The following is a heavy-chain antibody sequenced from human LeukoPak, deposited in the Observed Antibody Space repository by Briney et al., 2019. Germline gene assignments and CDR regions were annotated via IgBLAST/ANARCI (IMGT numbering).Heavy chain of an antibody. CDR3: ARGPEGEQQVPMPY. Sequence: GASVKVSCKASGYTFTSYGISWVRQAPGQGLEWMGCTSGYNGSTNYAQKLQGRVTMTTDTSTNTAYMELRSLRSDDTAVYYCARGPEGEQQVPMPYWGQGTLVTVSS. J-gene: IGHJ4*02. CDR2: TSGYNGST. CDR1: GYTFTSYG. V-gene: IGHV1-18*01. D-gene: IGHD2-2*01.